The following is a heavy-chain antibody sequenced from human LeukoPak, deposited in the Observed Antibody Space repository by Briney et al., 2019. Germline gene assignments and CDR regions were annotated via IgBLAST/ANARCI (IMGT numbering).Heavy chain of an antibody. Sequence: GESLKISCKGSGYSFSSYWIGWVRQMPGKGLEWMGIIYPGDSDTRYSPSFEGQVTISADKSISTAYVQWSSLKASDTAMYYCARDTKDSSDFPFDYWGQGTLVTVSS. J-gene: IGHJ4*02. CDR2: IYPGDSDT. CDR3: ARDTKDSSDFPFDY. CDR1: GYSFSSYW. D-gene: IGHD3-22*01. V-gene: IGHV5-51*01.